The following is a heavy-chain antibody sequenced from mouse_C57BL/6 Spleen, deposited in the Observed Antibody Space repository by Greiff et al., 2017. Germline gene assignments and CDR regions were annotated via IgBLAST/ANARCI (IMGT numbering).Heavy chain of an antibody. J-gene: IGHJ3*01. CDR3: ARGFGYDWFAY. CDR2: ISCGSSTF. D-gene: IGHD2-2*01. Sequence: EVMLVESGGGLVKPGGSLKLSCAASGFSFSDYGMHWVRQAPEKGLEWVAYISCGSSTFYYADTEKGRFTISRDNAKHTLLLQMTGLRSETTAMYYGARGFGYDWFAYWGQGTLVTVAA. V-gene: IGHV5-17*01. CDR1: GFSFSDYG.